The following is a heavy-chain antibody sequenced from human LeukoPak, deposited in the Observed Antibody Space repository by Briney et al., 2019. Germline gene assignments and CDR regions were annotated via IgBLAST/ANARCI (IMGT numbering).Heavy chain of an antibody. D-gene: IGHD6-13*01. CDR1: DGSISSYY. J-gene: IGHJ4*02. Sequence: PSETLSLTCTVSDGSISSYYWSWIRQPPGKGLEWIGHIYYSGSTNYNPSLKSRVTISVDTSKNQFSLKLSSVTAADTAVYCCAIYASSWQYFDYWGQGTLVTVSS. CDR3: AIYASSWQYFDY. V-gene: IGHV4-59*01. CDR2: IYYSGST.